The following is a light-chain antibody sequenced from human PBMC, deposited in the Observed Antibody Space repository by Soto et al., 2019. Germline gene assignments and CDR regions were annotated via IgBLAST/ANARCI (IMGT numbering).Light chain of an antibody. CDR2: AAS. CDR3: HQYYSYPRT. J-gene: IGKJ1*01. V-gene: IGKV1-8*01. CDR1: QGISSY. Sequence: AIRMTQSPSSFSASTGDRVTITCRASQGISSYLAWYQQKPGKAPKLLIYAASILPSGVPSRFSGGGSGTYFTHTISCLQSEDFASYYCHQYYSYPRTFGQGTQVEIK.